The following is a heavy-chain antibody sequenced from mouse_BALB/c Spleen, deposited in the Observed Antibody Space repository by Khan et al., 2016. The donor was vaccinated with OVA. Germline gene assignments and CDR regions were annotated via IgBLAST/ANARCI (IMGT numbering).Heavy chain of an antibody. CDR1: GFSLTSYG. D-gene: IGHD2-14*01. CDR2: IWSGGST. CDR3: ARGTLYRYDGGLAY. J-gene: IGHJ3*01. V-gene: IGHV2-2*02. Sequence: QVQLKESGPGLVQPSQSLSITCTVSGFSLTSYGVHWVRQSPGKGLEWLGVIWSGGSTDYNAAFISRLSISKDNSKSQVFFKMNSLQANDTAIYYVARGTLYRYDGGLAYWGQGTLVTVSA.